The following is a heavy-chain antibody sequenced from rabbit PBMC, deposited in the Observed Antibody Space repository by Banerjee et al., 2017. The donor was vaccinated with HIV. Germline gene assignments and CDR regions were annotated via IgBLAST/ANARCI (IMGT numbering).Heavy chain of an antibody. CDR3: ARDLAGAIGWNFNL. J-gene: IGHJ4*01. CDR2: INTSSGNT. V-gene: IGHV1S40*01. CDR1: GFEFSSYY. D-gene: IGHD4-1*01. Sequence: QSLEESGGGLVQPGGSLTLSCKASGFEFSSYYMSWVRQAPGKGLEWIGCINTSSGNTVYANWAKGRFTISKTSSTTVTLQMTSLTAADTATYFCARDLAGAIGWNFNLWGQGTLVTVS.